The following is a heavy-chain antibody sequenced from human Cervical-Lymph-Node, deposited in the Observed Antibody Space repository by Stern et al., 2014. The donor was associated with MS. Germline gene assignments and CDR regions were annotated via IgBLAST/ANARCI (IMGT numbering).Heavy chain of an antibody. CDR3: ARPSGPISQGFLYYSMAV. D-gene: IGHD3-10*01. V-gene: IGHV1-2*02. CDR2: INPNSGAT. CDR1: GYTLEEYY. Sequence: QVQLVQSGAEVKRPGASVKVSCKASGYTLEEYYIHWVRQAPGQRPEWLGWINPNSGATFFALPVQGRVTMTRDTSINTVFMDLHSLTSDDTAIYYCARPSGPISQGFLYYSMAVWGQGTAVTVSS. J-gene: IGHJ6*02.